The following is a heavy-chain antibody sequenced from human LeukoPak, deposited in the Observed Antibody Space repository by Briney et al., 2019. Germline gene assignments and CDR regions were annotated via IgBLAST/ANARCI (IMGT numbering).Heavy chain of an antibody. Sequence: ASVKVSCKASGYTFTSYDINWVRQATGQGLEWMGWMNPNSGNTGYAQKFQGRVTMAEDTSTDTACMELSSLRSEDTAVYYCATDLRSLYFQHWGQGTLVTVSS. CDR2: MNPNSGNT. J-gene: IGHJ1*01. D-gene: IGHD3-9*01. CDR1: GYTFTSYD. CDR3: ATDLRSLYFQH. V-gene: IGHV1-8*01.